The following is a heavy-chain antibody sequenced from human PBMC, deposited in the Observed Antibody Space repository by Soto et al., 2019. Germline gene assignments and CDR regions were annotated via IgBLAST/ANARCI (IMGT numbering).Heavy chain of an antibody. CDR1: GGSISSGGYY. CDR2: IYYSGST. Sequence: SETLSLTCTVSGGSISSGGYYWSWIRQHPGNGLEWIGYIYYSGSTYYNPSLKSRVTISVDTSKNQFSLKLSSVTAADTAVYYCARASYDFWSGYYGYYGMDVWGQGTTVTVSS. J-gene: IGHJ6*02. CDR3: ARASYDFWSGYYGYYGMDV. D-gene: IGHD3-3*01. V-gene: IGHV4-31*03.